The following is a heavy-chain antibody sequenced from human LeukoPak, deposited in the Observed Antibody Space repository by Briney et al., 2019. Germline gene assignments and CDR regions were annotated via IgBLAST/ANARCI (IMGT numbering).Heavy chain of an antibody. CDR2: ISAYNGNT. J-gene: IGHJ4*02. V-gene: IGHV1-18*01. CDR3: AKDGLATSHGGDD. D-gene: IGHD5-24*01. CDR1: GYTFTSYG. Sequence: ASVNVSCKASGYTFTSYGISWVRQAPGQGLEWMGWISAYNGNTNYAQKLQGRVTMTTDTSTSTAYMELRSLRSDDTAIYYCAKDGLATSHGGDDWGQGTLVTVSS.